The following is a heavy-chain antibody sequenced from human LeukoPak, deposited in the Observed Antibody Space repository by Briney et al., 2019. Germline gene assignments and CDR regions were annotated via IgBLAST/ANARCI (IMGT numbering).Heavy chain of an antibody. V-gene: IGHV1-2*02. J-gene: IGHJ4*02. Sequence: ASVKVSCTASGYTFTGYYMHWVRQAPGQGLEWMGWINPNSGGTNYAQKFQGRVTMTRDTSISTAYMELSRLRSDDTAVYYCARTEKYYYGPETFYFFEYWGQGILVTVSS. CDR1: GYTFTGYY. D-gene: IGHD3-10*01. CDR3: ARTEKYYYGPETFYFFEY. CDR2: INPNSGGT.